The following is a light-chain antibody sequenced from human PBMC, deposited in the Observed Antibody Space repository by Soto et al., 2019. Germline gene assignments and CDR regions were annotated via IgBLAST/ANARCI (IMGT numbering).Light chain of an antibody. CDR1: QSLSSH. CDR2: GVS. CDR3: QQYHDWPLT. J-gene: IGKJ4*01. V-gene: IGKV3-15*01. Sequence: EIVMTQSPATLSVSPGERVTLSCGASQSLSSHLAWYQQKPGQAPGLLIYGVSTRATGVPTRFSGSASGTEFTLTISSLLSEDFAVYYCQQYHDWPLTFGGGTKVEIK.